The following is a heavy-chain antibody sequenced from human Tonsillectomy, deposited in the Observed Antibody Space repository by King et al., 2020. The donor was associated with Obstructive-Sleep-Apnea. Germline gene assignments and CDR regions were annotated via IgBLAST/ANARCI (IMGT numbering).Heavy chain of an antibody. CDR1: GLTFNNYV. V-gene: IGHV3-23*04. CDR3: ATSWSGYYYFDY. J-gene: IGHJ4*02. Sequence: VQLVESGGGLEQPGGSLRLSCVASGLTFNNYVMTLVRQAPGKGLEGGSSIEADGDTTYSAGSVTGRFTISRDNSKNTLYLQMNSLRAEDTAIYYCATSWSGYYYFDYWGQGSLVTVSS. D-gene: IGHD3-3*01. CDR2: IEADGDTT.